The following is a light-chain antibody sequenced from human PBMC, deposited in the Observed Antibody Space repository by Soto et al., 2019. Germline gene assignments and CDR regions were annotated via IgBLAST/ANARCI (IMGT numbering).Light chain of an antibody. J-gene: IGKJ1*01. Sequence: EIVLTQSPGTLSLSPGERATLSCRASQSVSSSYLAWYQQKPGQAPRLLIYGASSRATGIPDRFSGSGSGTDFTLTISRLEPEDFAVYYCQQYGSSLPWTFG. CDR2: GAS. CDR1: QSVSSSY. CDR3: QQYGSSLPWT. V-gene: IGKV3-20*01.